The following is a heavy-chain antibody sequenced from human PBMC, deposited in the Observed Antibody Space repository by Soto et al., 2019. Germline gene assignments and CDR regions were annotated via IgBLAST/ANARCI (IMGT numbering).Heavy chain of an antibody. D-gene: IGHD6-13*01. Sequence: SETLSLTCAVSSGSISSSNWWSWVRQPPGKGLEWIGEIYHSGSTNYNPSLKSRVTISVDKSKNQFSLKLSSVTAADTAVYYCARSAPPSGSFNRHFDYWGQGTLVTVS. CDR2: IYHSGST. J-gene: IGHJ4*02. CDR3: ARSAPPSGSFNRHFDY. V-gene: IGHV4-4*02. CDR1: SGSISSSNW.